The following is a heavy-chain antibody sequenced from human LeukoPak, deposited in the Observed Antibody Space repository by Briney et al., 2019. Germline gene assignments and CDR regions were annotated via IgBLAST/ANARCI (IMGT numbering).Heavy chain of an antibody. CDR2: ISSSGSTT. CDR3: ARPATARGMDV. V-gene: IGHV3-48*03. D-gene: IGHD2-15*01. CDR1: GFTINTYD. Sequence: GGSLRLSCVASGFTINTYDINWVRQAPGRGLEWVSHISSSGSTTYYADSVKGRFTVSRDNAKSSLYLQMNSLRAEDTAVYYCARPATARGMDVWGEGTTVTVSS. J-gene: IGHJ6*04.